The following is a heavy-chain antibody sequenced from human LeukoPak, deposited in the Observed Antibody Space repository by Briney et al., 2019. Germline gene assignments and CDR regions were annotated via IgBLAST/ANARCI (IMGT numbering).Heavy chain of an antibody. CDR1: GFAFSSCA. J-gene: IGHJ3*02. D-gene: IGHD1-26*01. CDR3: AKEVGARDAFDI. Sequence: GMPLRLSCAASGFAFSSCAIHWVRQAPGKGLEWVALISEDGSIKFYADSVKGRFTISGDNSKNTLYLQMNSLRAEDTAVYYCAKEVGARDAFDIWGQGTLVTVSP. CDR2: ISEDGSIK. V-gene: IGHV3-30*18.